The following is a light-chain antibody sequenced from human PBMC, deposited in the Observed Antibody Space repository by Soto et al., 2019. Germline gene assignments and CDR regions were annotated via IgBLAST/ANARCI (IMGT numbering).Light chain of an antibody. J-gene: IGKJ1*01. Sequence: TPSPSSPSSSLGDRVTLPCRASQSISSFLNWYQQKPGKAPKLLIYVASSLQSGVPSRFGGSGSGTAFTLTISSLQPEDFATYYCQQSYSTPRTFGQGTKVDIK. CDR2: VAS. V-gene: IGKV1-39*01. CDR3: QQSYSTPRT. CDR1: QSISSF.